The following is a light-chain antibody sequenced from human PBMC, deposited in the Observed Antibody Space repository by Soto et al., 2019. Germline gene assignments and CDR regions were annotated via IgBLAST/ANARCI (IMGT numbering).Light chain of an antibody. CDR1: QSVSSN. CDR2: GAS. V-gene: IGKV3-15*01. J-gene: IGKJ1*01. CDR3: QQYNNGPQT. Sequence: EIVRTQSPATLSVSPGERATLSCRASQSVSSNLAWYQQKPGQAPRLLIYGASTRATGIPARFSGSGSGTEFTLTISSLQSEDFAVYYCQQYNNGPQTFGQGTKVEIK.